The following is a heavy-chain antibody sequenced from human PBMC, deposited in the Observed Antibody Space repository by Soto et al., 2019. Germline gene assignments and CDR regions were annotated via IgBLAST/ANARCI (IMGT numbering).Heavy chain of an antibody. CDR3: AKDPELELLYYYYYMDV. V-gene: IGHV3-23*01. Sequence: EVQLLESGGGLVQPGGSLRLSCAASGFTFSSYAMSWVRQATGKGLEWVSAISGSGGSTYYADSVKGRFTISRDNSKNTLYLQMNSLRAEDTAVYYCAKDPELELLYYYYYMDVWGKGTTVTVSS. CDR1: GFTFSSYA. D-gene: IGHD1-7*01. J-gene: IGHJ6*03. CDR2: ISGSGGST.